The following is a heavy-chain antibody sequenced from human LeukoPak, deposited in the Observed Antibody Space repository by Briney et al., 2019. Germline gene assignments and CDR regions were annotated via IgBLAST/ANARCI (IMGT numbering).Heavy chain of an antibody. Sequence: ASVKVSCKASGYTFTSYGINWVRQAPGQGLEWMGIINPSGGSTSYAQKFQGRVTMTRDTSTSTVYMELSSLRSEDTAVYYCARVPFKWGYFDYWGQGTLVTVSS. CDR3: ARVPFKWGYFDY. D-gene: IGHD7-27*01. J-gene: IGHJ4*02. V-gene: IGHV1-46*01. CDR2: INPSGGST. CDR1: GYTFTSYG.